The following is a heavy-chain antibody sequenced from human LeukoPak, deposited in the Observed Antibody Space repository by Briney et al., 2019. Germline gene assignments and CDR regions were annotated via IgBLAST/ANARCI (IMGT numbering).Heavy chain of an antibody. J-gene: IGHJ4*02. CDR1: GFTFSSYG. D-gene: IGHD3-3*01. V-gene: IGHV3-30*02. CDR2: IRYDGSNK. Sequence: PGGSLRLSCAASGFTFSSYGMHWVRQAPGRGLGWVAFIRYDGSNKYYADSVKGRFTISRDNSKNTLYLQMNSLRAEDTAVYYCAKDQRFLEWVFDYWGQGTLVTVSS. CDR3: AKDQRFLEWVFDY.